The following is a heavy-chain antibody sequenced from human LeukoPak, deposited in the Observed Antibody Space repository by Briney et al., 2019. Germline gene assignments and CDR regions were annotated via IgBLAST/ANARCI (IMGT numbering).Heavy chain of an antibody. V-gene: IGHV4-39*07. CDR2: IYYSGNT. Sequence: SETLSLTCIVSGGSISTSAYYWGWIRQPPGEGLQWIGSIYYSGNTYYNPSLRSRVTISGDTSKNQFSLKLISVTAADTAVYYCARGSRAEYTYGLYHYWGQGTLVTVSS. CDR3: ARGSRAEYTYGLYHY. CDR1: GGSISTSAYY. J-gene: IGHJ4*02. D-gene: IGHD5-18*01.